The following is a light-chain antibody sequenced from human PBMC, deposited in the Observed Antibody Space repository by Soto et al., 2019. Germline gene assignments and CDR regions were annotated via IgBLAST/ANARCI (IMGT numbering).Light chain of an antibody. J-gene: IGKJ1*01. Sequence: EIVLTQSPGTLSLSPGERATLSCRASQSLNSFYLAWYQQKPGQAPRLLIYGSSNRGTGIPDRFSGSGSGTDFTLTISRLDPEDFALYYCQQYDIPPRTFGQGTKVEVK. CDR2: GSS. V-gene: IGKV3-20*01. CDR3: QQYDIPPRT. CDR1: QSLNSFY.